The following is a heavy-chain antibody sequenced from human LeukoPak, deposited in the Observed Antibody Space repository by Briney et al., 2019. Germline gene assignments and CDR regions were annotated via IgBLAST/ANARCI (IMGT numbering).Heavy chain of an antibody. Sequence: ASLKVSCKASGYTFSKFGISWVRQAPGQGLEWMGWIYNGNIKYAQSLQGRVTMTTDTSTSIAYMELRSLKSDDTAVYYCARGSSGTEGFDPWGQGTLVTVPS. J-gene: IGHJ5*02. CDR1: GYTFSKFG. CDR2: IYNGNI. CDR3: ARGSSGTEGFDP. D-gene: IGHD6-19*01. V-gene: IGHV1-18*01.